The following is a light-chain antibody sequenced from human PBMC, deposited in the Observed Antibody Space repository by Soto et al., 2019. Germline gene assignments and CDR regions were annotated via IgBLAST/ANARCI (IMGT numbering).Light chain of an antibody. CDR3: QQSYNIPRT. J-gene: IGKJ2*01. V-gene: IGKV1-39*01. Sequence: DIQMTQSPSSLSASVGDKVTITCRASQSISSYLNWYQQRPGKAPKLLIYAASSLESGVPSMFSGSGSGTDFTLTISSLHPEDSAAYYCQQSYNIPRTFGQGTKLEIK. CDR2: AAS. CDR1: QSISSY.